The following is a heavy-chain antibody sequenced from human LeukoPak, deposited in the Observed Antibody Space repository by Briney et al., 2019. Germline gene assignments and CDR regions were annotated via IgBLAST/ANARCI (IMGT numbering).Heavy chain of an antibody. J-gene: IGHJ6*03. Sequence: GGSLRLSCAASRFTFSSYGMHWVRQAPGKGLEWVAFIRYDGSNKYYADSVKGRFTISRDNSKNTLYLQMNSLRAEDTAVYYCAKDSAWFGELSYYYYYYMDVWGKGTTVTISS. CDR3: AKDSAWFGELSYYYYYYMDV. CDR2: IRYDGSNK. CDR1: RFTFSSYG. V-gene: IGHV3-30*02. D-gene: IGHD3-10*01.